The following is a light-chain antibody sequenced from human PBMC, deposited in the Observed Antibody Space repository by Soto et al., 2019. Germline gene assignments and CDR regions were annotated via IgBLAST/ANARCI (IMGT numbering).Light chain of an antibody. Sequence: SYELTQPPSVSVAPGQTARITCGGNNIGSKSVHWYQQKPGQAPVLVVYYDRDRPSWIPERFSGSNSGNTATLTISRVEAGDEADSYGQVWDSSSDHLYVYGTGTK. CDR1: NIGSKS. CDR2: YDR. CDR3: QVWDSSSDHLYV. J-gene: IGLJ1*01. V-gene: IGLV3-21*02.